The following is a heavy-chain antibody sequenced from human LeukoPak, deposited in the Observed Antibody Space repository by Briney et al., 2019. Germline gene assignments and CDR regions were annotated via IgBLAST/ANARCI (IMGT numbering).Heavy chain of an antibody. CDR2: IYTSGST. CDR1: GGSISSYY. D-gene: IGHD2-2*01. Sequence: TSETLSLTCTVSGGSISSYYWSWIRQPAGKGLEWIGRIYTSGSTNYNPSLKSRVTMSVDTSKNQFSLNLTSVTTADTAVYYCARVSCSSTSCPRRDALDVWGQGTTVTVSS. V-gene: IGHV4-4*07. CDR3: ARVSCSSTSCPRRDALDV. J-gene: IGHJ3*01.